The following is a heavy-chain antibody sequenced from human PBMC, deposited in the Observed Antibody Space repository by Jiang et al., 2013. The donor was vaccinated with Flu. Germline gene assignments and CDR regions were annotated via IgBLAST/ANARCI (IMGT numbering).Heavy chain of an antibody. V-gene: IGHV3-9*01. D-gene: IGHD3-10*01. CDR3: TKDLSPGGADV. CDR1: GFSFNDYA. CDR2: IFLESGRT. J-gene: IGHJ6*02. Sequence: QLVESGGGLVQPGMSLRLMCVASGFSFNDYAMHWVRQAPGKGLEWVSGIFLESGRTGYADSVKGRFTTSRDNAKNSLYLQMNSLRAEDTALYYCTKDLSPGGADVWGQGTTVTVSS.